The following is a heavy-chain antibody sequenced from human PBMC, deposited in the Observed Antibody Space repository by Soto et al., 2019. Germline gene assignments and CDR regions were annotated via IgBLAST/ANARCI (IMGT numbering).Heavy chain of an antibody. CDR1: GGSISSSSYY. CDR3: ARRGYYYDSSGYPSVWY. Sequence: PSDTLSLTCTVSGGSISSSSYYWGWIRQPPGKGLEWIGSIYYSGSTYYNPSLKSRVTISVDTSKNQFSLKLSSVTAADTAVYYCARRGYYYDSSGYPSVWYWGQGTLVTVS. V-gene: IGHV4-39*01. J-gene: IGHJ4*02. CDR2: IYYSGST. D-gene: IGHD3-22*01.